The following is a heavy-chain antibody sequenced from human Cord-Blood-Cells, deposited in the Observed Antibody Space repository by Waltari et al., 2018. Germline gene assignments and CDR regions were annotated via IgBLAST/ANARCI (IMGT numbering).Heavy chain of an antibody. Sequence: QLQLQESGPGLVKPSETLSLTCTVSGGSISSSSYYWGWTRQPPGKGLEWIGSIYYSGSTYYNPSLKSRVTISVDTSKNQFSLKLSSVTAADTAVYYCATMYSSSWYGGNAFDIWGQGTMVTVSS. CDR2: IYYSGST. D-gene: IGHD6-13*01. J-gene: IGHJ3*02. CDR3: ATMYSSSWYGGNAFDI. CDR1: GGSISSSSYY. V-gene: IGHV4-39*01.